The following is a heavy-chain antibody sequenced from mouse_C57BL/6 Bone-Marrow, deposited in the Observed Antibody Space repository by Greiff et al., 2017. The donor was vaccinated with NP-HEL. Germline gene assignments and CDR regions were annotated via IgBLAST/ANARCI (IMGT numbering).Heavy chain of an antibody. CDR1: GYSITSGYY. J-gene: IGHJ2*01. V-gene: IGHV3-6*01. CDR2: ISYDGSN. Sequence: EVQLPESGPGLVKPSQSLSLTCSVTGYSITSGYYWNWIRQFPGNKLEWMGYISYDGSNNYNPSLKNRIAITRDTSKNQFFLKLNSVTTEDTATYYCARGVYYFDYWGQGTTLTVSS. CDR3: ARGVYYFDY.